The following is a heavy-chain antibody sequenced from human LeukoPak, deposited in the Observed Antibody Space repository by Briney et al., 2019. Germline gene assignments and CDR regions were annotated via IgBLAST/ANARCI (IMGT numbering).Heavy chain of an antibody. Sequence: PSETLSLTCAVYGGSFSGYYWSWIRQPPGKGLEWIGEINHSGSTNYNPSLKSRVPISVDTSKNQFSLKLSSVTAVDTAVYYCARGLGDSSGYNFGYWGQGTLVTVSS. V-gene: IGHV4-34*01. CDR2: INHSGST. CDR3: ARGLGDSSGYNFGY. J-gene: IGHJ4*02. CDR1: GGSFSGYY. D-gene: IGHD3-22*01.